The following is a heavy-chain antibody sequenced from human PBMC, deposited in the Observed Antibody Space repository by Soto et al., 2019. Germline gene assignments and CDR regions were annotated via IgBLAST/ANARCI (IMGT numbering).Heavy chain of an antibody. J-gene: IGHJ1*01. CDR1: GYTFTSYG. CDR2: IVVDSGNT. CDR3: AEESHYESNGTKGRID. V-gene: IGHV1-58*02. Sequence: SVKVSCKASGYTFTSYGISWVRQARGQGLEWIGWIVVDSGNTNYAQKFQERVTISWDMSTNTAYMELRSRRSEDTAVYYCAEESHYESNGTKGRIDWG. D-gene: IGHD3-22*01.